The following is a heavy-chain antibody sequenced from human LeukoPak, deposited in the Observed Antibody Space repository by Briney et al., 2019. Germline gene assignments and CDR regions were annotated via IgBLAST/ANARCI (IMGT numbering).Heavy chain of an antibody. J-gene: IGHJ4*02. D-gene: IGHD3-22*01. Sequence: SETLSLTRAVSGGSISSSNWWSWVRQPPGKGLEWIGEIYHSGSTNYNPSLKSRVTISVDKSKNQFSLKLSSVTAADTAVYYCASRCYYYDSSGCPGYWGQGTLVTVSS. CDR2: IYHSGST. CDR1: GGSISSSNW. CDR3: ASRCYYYDSSGCPGY. V-gene: IGHV4-4*02.